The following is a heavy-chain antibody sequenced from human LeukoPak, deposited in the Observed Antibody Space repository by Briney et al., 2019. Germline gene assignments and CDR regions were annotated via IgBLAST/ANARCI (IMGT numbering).Heavy chain of an antibody. D-gene: IGHD4-17*01. CDR3: AKAWTVTTRGGYFDY. CDR2: ISGSGGST. V-gene: IGHV3-23*01. Sequence: SGGSLRLSCAATGFTFSSYAMSWVRQAPGKGLEWVSAISGSGGSTYYADSVKGRFTISRDNSKNTLYLQMKSLRAEDTAVYYCAKAWTVTTRGGYFDYWGQGTLVTVSS. J-gene: IGHJ4*02. CDR1: GFTFSSYA.